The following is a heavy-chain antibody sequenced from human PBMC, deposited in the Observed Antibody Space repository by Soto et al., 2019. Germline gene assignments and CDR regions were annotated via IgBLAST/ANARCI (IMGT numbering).Heavy chain of an antibody. CDR3: VRDLNVPQGSD. V-gene: IGHV3-30*03. J-gene: IGHJ4*02. CDR2: ISHHGSEK. D-gene: IGHD2-15*01. Sequence: QVQLVESGGGVVQPGRSLGLSCAASGFTFSNYGMHWVLQAPGRGLEWVATISHHGSEKFYADSVKGRFTISRDDSKNTLYVQMNSLRVEDTAVYYCVRDLNVPQGSDWGQGTLVPVSS. CDR1: GFTFSNYG.